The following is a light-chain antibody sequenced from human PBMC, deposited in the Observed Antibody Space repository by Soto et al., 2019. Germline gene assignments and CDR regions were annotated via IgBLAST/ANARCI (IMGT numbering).Light chain of an antibody. V-gene: IGKV3-20*01. Sequence: EMGWTQPPATLPCPPGERATLSSRPSQSVTTSNLAWYQQKPGQAPRLLIYDASSRATGIPDRFSGSGSGTDFTLTISRLEPEDFAVYYCQQFGSSLYTFGQGTKLEIK. CDR3: QQFGSSLYT. CDR1: QSVTTSN. CDR2: DAS. J-gene: IGKJ2*01.